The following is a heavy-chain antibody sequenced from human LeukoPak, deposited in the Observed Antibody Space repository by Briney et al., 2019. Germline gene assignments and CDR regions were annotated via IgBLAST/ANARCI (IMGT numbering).Heavy chain of an antibody. D-gene: IGHD1-26*01. V-gene: IGHV4-59*08. CDR1: GGSISSYY. J-gene: IGHJ6*02. Sequence: SETLPLTCTVSGGSISSYYWSWMRQPPGKGLEWIGYIYYSGSTNYNPSLKSRVTISVDTSKNQFSLKLSSVTAADTAVYYCARHRGSYYYYYGMDVWGQGTTVTVSS. CDR3: ARHRGSYYYYYGMDV. CDR2: IYYSGST.